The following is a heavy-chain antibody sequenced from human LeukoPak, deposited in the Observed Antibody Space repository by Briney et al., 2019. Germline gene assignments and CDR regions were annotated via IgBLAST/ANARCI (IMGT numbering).Heavy chain of an antibody. J-gene: IGHJ5*02. CDR2: INPSGGST. V-gene: IGHV1-46*01. Sequence: ASVKVSCKASGYTFTSYSMHWVRQAPGQGLEWMGIINPSGGSTSYAQKFQGSVTMTRDTSTSPVYMELSSLRSEDTAVYYCARDPSAITMVRGVIHTFDPWGQGTLVTVSS. D-gene: IGHD3-10*01. CDR1: GYTFTSYS. CDR3: ARDPSAITMVRGVIHTFDP.